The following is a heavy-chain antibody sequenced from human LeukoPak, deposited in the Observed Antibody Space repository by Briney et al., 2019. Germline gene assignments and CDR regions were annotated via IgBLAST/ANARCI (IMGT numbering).Heavy chain of an antibody. CDR1: GFIFSDSV. J-gene: IGHJ4*02. V-gene: IGHV3-73*01. CDR3: TRAVSGTWGFDL. D-gene: IGHD6-19*01. Sequence: GGSLRLCCAASGFIFSDSVMFWVRQAAGKGLEWVGRIRTKPGSYATTYAASVKDRFTISRDDSKNMAYLQMNSLKTEDTAVYYCTRAVSGTWGFDLWAQGILVTVSS. CDR2: IRTKPGSYAT.